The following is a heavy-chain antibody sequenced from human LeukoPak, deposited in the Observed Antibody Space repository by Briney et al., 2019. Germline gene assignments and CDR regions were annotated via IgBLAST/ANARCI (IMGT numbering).Heavy chain of an antibody. Sequence: GGSLRLSCAASGFTFSSYSMNWVRQAPGKGLEWVSYISSSSSTIYYADSVKGRFTISRDNAKNSLYLQMNSLRAEDTAVYYCARDYSGSYGYFDHWGQGPLVTVSS. V-gene: IGHV3-48*01. D-gene: IGHD1-26*01. CDR1: GFTFSSYS. J-gene: IGHJ4*02. CDR2: ISSSSSTI. CDR3: ARDYSGSYGYFDH.